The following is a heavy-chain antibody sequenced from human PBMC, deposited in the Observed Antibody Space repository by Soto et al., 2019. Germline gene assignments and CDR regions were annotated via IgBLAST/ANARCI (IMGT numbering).Heavy chain of an antibody. CDR3: ARVAVAGTYYYYGMDV. CDR2: IKQDGSEK. J-gene: IGHJ6*02. CDR1: GFTFSSYW. D-gene: IGHD6-19*01. V-gene: IGHV3-7*01. Sequence: GGSLRLSCAASGFTFSSYWMSWFRQAPGKGLEWVANIKQDGSEKYYVDSVKGRFTISRDNAKNSLYLQMNSLRAEDTAVYYCARVAVAGTYYYYGMDVWGQGTTVTVSS.